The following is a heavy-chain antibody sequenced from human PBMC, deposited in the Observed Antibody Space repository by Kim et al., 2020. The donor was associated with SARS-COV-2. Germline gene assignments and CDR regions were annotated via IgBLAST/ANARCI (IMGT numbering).Heavy chain of an antibody. CDR3: ARDREPARGTFGDFHA. CDR1: GYSFSAYY. J-gene: IGHJ3*01. D-gene: IGHD3-10*01. V-gene: IGHV1-2*06. Sequence: ASVKVSCKAFGYSFSAYYIHWLRQAPGQGLEWMGRIDPIDGATNSAPKFQGRVTMTGDTSISTAYLELHGLTSDDTALYFCARDREPARGTFGDFHAWGQGT. CDR2: IDPIDGAT.